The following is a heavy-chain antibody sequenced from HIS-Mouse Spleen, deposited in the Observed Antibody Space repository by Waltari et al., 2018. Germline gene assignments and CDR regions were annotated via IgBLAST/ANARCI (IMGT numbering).Heavy chain of an antibody. CDR1: GFSLSTSGMF. J-gene: IGHJ4*02. V-gene: IGHV2-70*15. Sequence: QVTLRESGPALVKPTQTLTLTCTFSGFSLSTSGMFVSWIRQPPGKALEWLARIDWDDDKYHSTSLKTRLTISKDTSKNQVVLTMTNMDPVDTATYYCARIQAGKLELPFDYWGQGTLVTVSS. CDR3: ARIQAGKLELPFDY. CDR2: IDWDDDK. D-gene: IGHD1-7*01.